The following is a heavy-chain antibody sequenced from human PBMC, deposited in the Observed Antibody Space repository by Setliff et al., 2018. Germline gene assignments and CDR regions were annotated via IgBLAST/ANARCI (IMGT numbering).Heavy chain of an antibody. CDR1: GGSISSGTYY. CDR2: LHTSGSI. J-gene: IGHJ6*02. D-gene: IGHD6-25*01. Sequence: PSETLSLTCTVSGGSISSGTYYWSWIRQPAGRGLEWIGRLHTSGSIDYNPSLKSRVTISLDTSKNQFSLKLTSVTAADTAVYYCARDQRVRSPPLSFSYGMDVWGQGTTVAVSS. CDR3: ARDQRVRSPPLSFSYGMDV. V-gene: IGHV4-61*02.